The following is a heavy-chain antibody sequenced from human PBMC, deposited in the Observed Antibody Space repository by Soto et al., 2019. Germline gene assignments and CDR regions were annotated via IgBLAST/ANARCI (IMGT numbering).Heavy chain of an antibody. V-gene: IGHV3-53*04. J-gene: IGHJ6*03. CDR3: AREGSLGGSYYYMDV. Sequence: GGSLRLSCAASGFTVSSNYMSWVRQAPGKGLEWVSVIYSGGSTYYADSVKGRFTISRHNSKNTLYLQMNSLRAEDTAVYYCAREGSLGGSYYYMDVWGKGTTVTVSS. CDR1: GFTVSSNY. CDR2: IYSGGST. D-gene: IGHD2-15*01.